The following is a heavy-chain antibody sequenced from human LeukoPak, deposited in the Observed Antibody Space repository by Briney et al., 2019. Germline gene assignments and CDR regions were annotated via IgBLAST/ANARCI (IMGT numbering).Heavy chain of an antibody. Sequence: PGRSLRLSCAASGFTFSSYGMHWVRQAPGKGLEWVAVIWYDGSNKYYADSVKGRFTISRDSSKNTLYLHMNSLRAEDTAVYYCARVRYCSGGSCYFYNAMDVWGEGTTVTVSS. CDR3: ARVRYCSGGSCYFYNAMDV. D-gene: IGHD2-15*01. CDR1: GFTFSSYG. CDR2: IWYDGSNK. V-gene: IGHV3-33*08. J-gene: IGHJ6*04.